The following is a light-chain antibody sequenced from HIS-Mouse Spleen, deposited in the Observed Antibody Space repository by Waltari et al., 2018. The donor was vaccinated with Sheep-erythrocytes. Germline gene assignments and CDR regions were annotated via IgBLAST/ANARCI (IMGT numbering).Light chain of an antibody. CDR3: QQFNNYPRT. V-gene: IGKV1D-13*01. CDR1: QGISSA. CDR2: DAS. J-gene: IGKJ1*01. Sequence: AIQLTHSPSSLSASGGDRVTITCRASQGISSALAWYQHKPGKAPKLLIYDASSLESGVPSRFSGSGSGTDFTLTISSLQPEDFATYYCQQFNNYPRTFGQGTKVEIK.